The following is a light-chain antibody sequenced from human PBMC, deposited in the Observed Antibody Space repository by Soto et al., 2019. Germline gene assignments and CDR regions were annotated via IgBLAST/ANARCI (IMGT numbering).Light chain of an antibody. CDR1: QDVSIF. V-gene: IGKV3-11*02. J-gene: IGKJ2*01. Sequence: EILLAQSPATLSLSPGERATLSCKASQDVSIFLAWYQQNPGQAPRLLIHDASNRATGVPARFSGSGSGRDFTLTITSLEPEDFAVYYCQHLRTWLYTFGQGTKLEV. CDR3: QHLRTWLYT. CDR2: DAS.